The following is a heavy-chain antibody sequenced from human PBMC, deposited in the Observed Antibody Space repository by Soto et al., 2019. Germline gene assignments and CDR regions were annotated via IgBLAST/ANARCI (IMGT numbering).Heavy chain of an antibody. CDR2: ISSSSSYI. J-gene: IGHJ4*02. CDR1: GFTFSSYS. CDR3: ARGMTTVTAFDY. Sequence: GGSLRLSCAASGFTFSSYSMNWVRQAPGKGLEWVSSISSSSSYIYYADSVKGRFTISRDNAKNSLYLQMNSLRAEDTAVYYCARGMTTVTAFDYWGQGTLVTVSS. V-gene: IGHV3-21*01. D-gene: IGHD4-17*01.